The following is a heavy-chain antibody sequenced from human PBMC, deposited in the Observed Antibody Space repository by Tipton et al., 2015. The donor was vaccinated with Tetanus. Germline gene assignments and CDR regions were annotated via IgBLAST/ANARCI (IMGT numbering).Heavy chain of an antibody. CDR1: GFTFSSYA. V-gene: IGHV3-23*01. Sequence: CAASGFTFSSYAMSWVRQAPGKGLEWVSAISGSGGSTYYADSVKGRFTISRDNSKNTLYLQMNSLRAEDTAVYYCAKDPFSSHLPDYWGQGTLVTVSS. CDR2: ISGSGGST. J-gene: IGHJ4*02. D-gene: IGHD2-2*01. CDR3: AKDPFSSHLPDY.